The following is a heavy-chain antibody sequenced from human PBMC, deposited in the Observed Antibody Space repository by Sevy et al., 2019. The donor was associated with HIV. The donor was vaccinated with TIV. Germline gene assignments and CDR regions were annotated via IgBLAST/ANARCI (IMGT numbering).Heavy chain of an antibody. V-gene: IGHV1-2*06. D-gene: IGHD2-2*01. Sequence: ASVKVSCKASGYTFTGYYMHWVRQAPGQGREWMGRINPNSGGTNYAQKFQGRVTMTRDTCISTAYVQLSRLRSDDTAVYYCARDIVVVPAAMGSDYYFDYWGQGTLVTVSS. CDR3: ARDIVVVPAAMGSDYYFDY. CDR2: INPNSGGT. J-gene: IGHJ4*02. CDR1: GYTFTGYY.